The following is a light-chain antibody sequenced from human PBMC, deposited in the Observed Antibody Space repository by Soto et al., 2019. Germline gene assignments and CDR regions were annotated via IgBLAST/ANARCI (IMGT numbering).Light chain of an antibody. V-gene: IGKV1-13*02. CDR2: DAS. CDR1: QGISSA. J-gene: IGKJ4*01. Sequence: AIQLTQSPSSLSASVGDRVTITCRASQGISSALAWYQQKPGKAPKLLIYDASSLEGGVPSRFSGSGSGTDFTLTISSLQPEDFATYYCQQFILFGGGTKVDIK. CDR3: QQFIL.